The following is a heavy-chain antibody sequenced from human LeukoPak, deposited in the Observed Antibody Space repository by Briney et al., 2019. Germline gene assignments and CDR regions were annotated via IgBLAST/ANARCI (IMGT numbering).Heavy chain of an antibody. CDR3: TRIDPLGFFDQ. CDR2: IFYSGNS. J-gene: IGHJ4*02. V-gene: IGHV4-59*12. CDR1: GAFTSRYY. D-gene: IGHD6-25*01. Sequence: PSETLSLTCSVSGAFTSRYYWSWVRQALGQGLEWIGNIFYSGNSKYNPSLTSRISMSVDTSKTQFSLELTSLTAADTAVYYCTRIDPLGFFDQWGPGTLVTVSS.